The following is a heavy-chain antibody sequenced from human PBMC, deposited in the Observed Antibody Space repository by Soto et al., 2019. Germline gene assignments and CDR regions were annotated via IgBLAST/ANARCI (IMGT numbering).Heavy chain of an antibody. CDR3: AKVTVVIHTYYFDE. Sequence: PGRSVKLSCAAYGYTFGSYAMSWVRQAPGKGLEWVSAISGSGGSTYYADSVKGRFTISRDNSKNTLYLQMNSLRAEDTAVYYWAKVTVVIHTYYFDEWGQGTPVTVS. CDR1: GYTFGSYA. J-gene: IGHJ4*02. CDR2: ISGSGGST. D-gene: IGHD3-22*01. V-gene: IGHV3-23*01.